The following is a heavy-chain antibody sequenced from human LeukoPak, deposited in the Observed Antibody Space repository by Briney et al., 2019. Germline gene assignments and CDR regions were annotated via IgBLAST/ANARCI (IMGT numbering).Heavy chain of an antibody. Sequence: GESLKISCKASGYSFTNYWIGWVRQMPGKGLGWVGIIYPSDSDIKYSPSFQGQVTISADKSISTAYLQWSSLKASDTAMYYCARQGYGTRWYLYWGQGTLVTVSS. J-gene: IGHJ4*02. D-gene: IGHD6-13*01. CDR2: IYPSDSDI. V-gene: IGHV5-51*01. CDR1: GYSFTNYW. CDR3: ARQGYGTRWYLY.